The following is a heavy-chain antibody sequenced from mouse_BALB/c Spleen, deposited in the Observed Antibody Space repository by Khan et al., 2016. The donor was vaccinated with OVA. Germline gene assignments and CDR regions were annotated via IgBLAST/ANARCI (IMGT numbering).Heavy chain of an antibody. D-gene: IGHD1-1*01. J-gene: IGHJ3*01. CDR3: TRRAYYYNSEGFAY. CDR1: GFTFSTYG. V-gene: IGHV5-6*01. CDR2: ISSGGSYT. Sequence: EVELVESGGDLVKPGGSLKLSCAASGFTFSTYGMSWVRQTPDKRLEWVAAISSGGSYTYYQDSVKGRFTISRDNAKNTLYLQMSSLKSEDTAMYYCTRRAYYYNSEGFAYWGQGTLVTVSA.